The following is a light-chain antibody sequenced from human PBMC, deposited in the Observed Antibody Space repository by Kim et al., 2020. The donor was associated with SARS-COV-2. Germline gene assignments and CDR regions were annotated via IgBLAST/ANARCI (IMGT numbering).Light chain of an antibody. V-gene: IGKV3-20*01. CDR3: QQYTTSPTT. CDR1: QSLNID. CDR2: GAS. J-gene: IGKJ1*01. Sequence: LSPGETATPSCRASQSLNIDLAWYQQRLGQAPRLLICGASSRASGIPDRFSGSGSGTDITLTISRLAVEDFAVYFCQQYTTSPTTFGQGTKVDIK.